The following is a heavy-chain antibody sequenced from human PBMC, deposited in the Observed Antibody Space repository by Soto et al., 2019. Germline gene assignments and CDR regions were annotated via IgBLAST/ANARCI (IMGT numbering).Heavy chain of an antibody. CDR1: GFTFTGHY. CDR3: ARDGYTSAPYM. V-gene: IGHV1-2*02. J-gene: IGHJ4*02. CDR2: INPNSGDT. Sequence: VPVVQSGAEVKKPGASVRVSCKTSGFTFTGHYIHWVRQAPGQGLEWMGWINPNSGDTDYPQKFQGRVTMTRDTSINTAHLELSGLRSDDTATYYCARDGYTSAPYMWGQGTLVLVSS. D-gene: IGHD5-12*01.